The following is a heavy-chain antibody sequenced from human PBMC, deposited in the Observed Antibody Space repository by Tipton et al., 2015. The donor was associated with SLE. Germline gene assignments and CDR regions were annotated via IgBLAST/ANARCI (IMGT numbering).Heavy chain of an antibody. CDR2: IYTSGST. Sequence: TLSLTCAVYGGSFSGYYWSWIRQPPGKGLEWIGYIYTSGSTNYNPSLKSRVTISVDTSKNQFSLKLSSVTAADTAVYYCARTPAIAVAAHYFDYWGQGTLVTVSS. V-gene: IGHV4-4*09. D-gene: IGHD6-19*01. CDR3: ARTPAIAVAAHYFDY. CDR1: GGSFSGYY. J-gene: IGHJ4*02.